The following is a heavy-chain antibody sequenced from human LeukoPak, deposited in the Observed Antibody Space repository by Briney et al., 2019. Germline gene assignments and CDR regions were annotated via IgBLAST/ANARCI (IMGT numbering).Heavy chain of an antibody. CDR3: RSGGAAPGAFDN. V-gene: IGHV3-7*01. CDR1: GFTFSSYA. CDR2: IKYDGDEE. Sequence: GGSLRLSCAASGFTFSSYAMSWMRQAPGKGLEWVANIKYDGDEEYYVDSVKGRFIISRDNAKNSLYLQLNSLRVEDTAVYYCRSGGAAPGAFDNWGQGTLVTVPP. D-gene: IGHD6-13*01. J-gene: IGHJ4*02.